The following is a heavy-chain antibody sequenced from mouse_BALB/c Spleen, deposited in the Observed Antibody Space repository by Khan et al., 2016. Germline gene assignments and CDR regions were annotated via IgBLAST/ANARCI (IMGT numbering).Heavy chain of an antibody. Sequence: QVQLQQPGAELVRPGTSVKVSCKASGYAFTNYLIEWVKQRPGQGLGWIGVINPGSGGTNYNERFKGKATLTADNSSSTAYMQLSSLTSDDSAVYFCARYDGNYYAMDYWGQGTSVTVSS. CDR3: ARYDGNYYAMDY. CDR1: GYAFTNYL. CDR2: INPGSGGT. J-gene: IGHJ4*01. D-gene: IGHD2-3*01. V-gene: IGHV1-54*01.